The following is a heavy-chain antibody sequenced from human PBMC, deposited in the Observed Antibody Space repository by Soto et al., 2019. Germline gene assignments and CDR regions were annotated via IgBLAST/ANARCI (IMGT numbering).Heavy chain of an antibody. V-gene: IGHV1-18*01. CDR2: ISTYTGNT. J-gene: IGHJ6*02. CDR1: GYMF. CDR3: ATVAPTDSDYYYSGMDV. Sequence: QVELVQSGAEVKKPGASVKVSCKTSGYMFISWVRRAPGQGLEWMGWISTYTGNTDYAQKFQGRVTMTTDTSTSTGYMELRSLTSDDTAVYYCATVAPTDSDYYYSGMDVWGQGTTVTVSS. D-gene: IGHD3-22*01.